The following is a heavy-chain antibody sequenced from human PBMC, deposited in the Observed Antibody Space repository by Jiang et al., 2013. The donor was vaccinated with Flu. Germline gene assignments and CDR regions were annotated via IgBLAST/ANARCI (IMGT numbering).Heavy chain of an antibody. J-gene: IGHJ4*02. D-gene: IGHD5-18*01. CDR1: GVSVTSSAYS. CDR2: LYYAGTT. V-gene: IGHV4-39*01. CDR3: ARHLAGYNYGSFYFDY. Sequence: PGLVKPSETLSLTCTISGVSVTSSAYSWGWIRQPPGKGLEWIANLYYAGTTYYNPSLQSRVSISVDTSKSQFSLKLKSVTAADTAVYYCARHLAGYNYGSFYFDYWGQGTLVTVSS.